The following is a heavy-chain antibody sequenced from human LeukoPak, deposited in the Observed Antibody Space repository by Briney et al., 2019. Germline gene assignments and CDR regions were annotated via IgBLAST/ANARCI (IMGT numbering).Heavy chain of an antibody. CDR2: INHSGST. Sequence: SETLSLTCAVYGGSFSGYYWSWIRQPPVKGLEWIGEINHSGSTNYNPSLKSRVTISVDTSKNQFSLKLSSVTAADTAVYYCARVMVRGVIIRSYYYYYGMDVWGKGTTVTVSS. CDR3: ARVMVRGVIIRSYYYYYGMDV. D-gene: IGHD3-10*01. V-gene: IGHV4-34*01. J-gene: IGHJ6*04. CDR1: GGSFSGYY.